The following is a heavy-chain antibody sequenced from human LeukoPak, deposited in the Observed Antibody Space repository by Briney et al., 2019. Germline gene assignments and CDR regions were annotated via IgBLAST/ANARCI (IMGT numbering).Heavy chain of an antibody. V-gene: IGHV3-48*01. CDR3: ARMYYHDSSDYYWAPDY. CDR2: ISGSGDAI. CDR1: GFAFSNHN. Sequence: GGSLRLSCVASGFAFSNHNMDWVRQAPGKGLEWVSYISGSGDAIFYADSVRGRFTISRDNAKNSVYLQMNSLRAEDTAVYFCARMYYHDSSDYYWAPDYWGQGTLVTVSS. D-gene: IGHD3-22*01. J-gene: IGHJ4*02.